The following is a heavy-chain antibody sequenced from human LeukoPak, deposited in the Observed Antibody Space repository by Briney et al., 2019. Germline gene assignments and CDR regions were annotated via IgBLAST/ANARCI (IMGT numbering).Heavy chain of an antibody. CDR1: GYTFTSYY. D-gene: IGHD5-18*01. CDR3: ARDNPSYGPYYYGMDV. Sequence: ASVKVSCKASGYTFTSYYMHWVRQAPGQGLEWMGIINPSGGSTSYAQKFQGRVTMTRDTSTGTVYTELSSLRSEDTAVYYCARDNPSYGPYYYGMDVWGQGTTVTVSS. J-gene: IGHJ6*02. CDR2: INPSGGST. V-gene: IGHV1-46*01.